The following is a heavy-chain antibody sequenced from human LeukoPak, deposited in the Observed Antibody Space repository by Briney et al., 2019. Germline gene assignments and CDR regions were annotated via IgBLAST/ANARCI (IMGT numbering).Heavy chain of an antibody. Sequence: SETLSLTCTVSGGSISSYYWSWIRQPPGKGLEWIGYIYYSGSTNYNPSLKSRVTVSVDTSKNQFSLKLSSVTAADTAVYYCARVRYSSSWYPGHYYYYYGMDVWGQGTTVTVSS. CDR2: IYYSGST. CDR1: GGSISSYY. J-gene: IGHJ6*02. CDR3: ARVRYSSSWYPGHYYYYYGMDV. D-gene: IGHD6-13*01. V-gene: IGHV4-59*01.